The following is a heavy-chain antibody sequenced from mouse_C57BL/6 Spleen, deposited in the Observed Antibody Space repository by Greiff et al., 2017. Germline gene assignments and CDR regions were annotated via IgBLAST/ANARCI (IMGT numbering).Heavy chain of an antibody. CDR1: GSAFSSSW. CDR2: IYPGDGGT. J-gene: IGHJ2*01. Sequence: QVQLQQSGPELVKPGASVKISCKASGSAFSSSWLNWVTPRPGKGLDWIGRIYPGDGGTNYNGQFKGTSTLTADKSSSTAHIQLSSLTSEDSAVYFCARRGDEDYWGQGTTLTVSS. D-gene: IGHD3-3*01. CDR3: ARRGDEDY. V-gene: IGHV1-82*01.